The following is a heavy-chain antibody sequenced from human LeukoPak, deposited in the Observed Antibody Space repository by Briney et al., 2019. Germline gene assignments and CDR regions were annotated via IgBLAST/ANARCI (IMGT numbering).Heavy chain of an antibody. V-gene: IGHV3-21*01. CDR2: ISSNSSYI. Sequence: KAGGSLRLSCAASGFTFSSYSMNWVRQAPGKGLEWVSSISSNSSYIYYADSVKGRFTISRDNSKNTLYLQMNSLRAEDTAVYYCSKDGVWFGELPYFDYWGQGTLVTVSS. CDR1: GFTFSSYS. J-gene: IGHJ4*02. D-gene: IGHD3-10*01. CDR3: SKDGVWFGELPYFDY.